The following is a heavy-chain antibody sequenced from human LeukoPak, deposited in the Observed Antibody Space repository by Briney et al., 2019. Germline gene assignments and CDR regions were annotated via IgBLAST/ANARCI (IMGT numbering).Heavy chain of an antibody. J-gene: IGHJ4*02. CDR3: AGGRGSNGLWDS. Sequence: PGGSLRLSCAASGFTFSNYWMHWVRQAPGKGLVWVSRINGDGSTTNYADSVKGRFTISRDNAKNTLFLQMNSLRAEDTAVYYCAGGRGSNGLWDSWGQGTLVTVSS. V-gene: IGHV3-74*01. D-gene: IGHD1-26*01. CDR1: GFTFSNYW. CDR2: INGDGSTT.